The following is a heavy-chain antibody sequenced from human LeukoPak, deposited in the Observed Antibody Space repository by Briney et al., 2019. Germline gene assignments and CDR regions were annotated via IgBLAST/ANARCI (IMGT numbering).Heavy chain of an antibody. Sequence: ASVTVSCKPSVYTFTGYYMHWVRQAPGQGVEWMGWINPNSGGTNYAQKFQGRVTMTRDTSISTAYMELSRLRSDDTAVYYCARAGFLAVAGTNYFDYWGQGTLVTVSS. D-gene: IGHD6-19*01. V-gene: IGHV1-2*02. J-gene: IGHJ4*02. CDR1: VYTFTGYY. CDR3: ARAGFLAVAGTNYFDY. CDR2: INPNSGGT.